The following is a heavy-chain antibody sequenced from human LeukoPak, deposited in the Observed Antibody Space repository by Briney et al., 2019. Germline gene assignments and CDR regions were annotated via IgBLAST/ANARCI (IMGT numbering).Heavy chain of an antibody. CDR3: ARGRNLVVVPAAIYAFDI. Sequence: SETLSLTCTVSGGSISSGDYYWSWIRQPPGKGLEWIGEINHSGSTNYNPSLKSRVTISVDTSKNQFSLKLSSVTAADTAVYYCARGRNLVVVPAAIYAFDIWGQGTMVTVSS. V-gene: IGHV4-39*07. CDR2: INHSGST. D-gene: IGHD2-2*01. J-gene: IGHJ3*02. CDR1: GGSISSGDYY.